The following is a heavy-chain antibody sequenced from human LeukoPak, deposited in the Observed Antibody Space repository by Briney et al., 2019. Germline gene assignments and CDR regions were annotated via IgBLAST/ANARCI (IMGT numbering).Heavy chain of an antibody. CDR3: AKVVITMYNWFDP. Sequence: PSETLSLTCTVSGGSISSSSYYWGWIRQPPGKGLEWIGSIYYSGSTYYNPSLKSRVTISVDTSKNQFSLKLSSVTAADTAVYYCAKVVITMYNWFDPWGQGTLVTVSS. CDR1: GGSISSSSYY. CDR2: IYYSGST. D-gene: IGHD3-22*01. J-gene: IGHJ5*02. V-gene: IGHV4-39*07.